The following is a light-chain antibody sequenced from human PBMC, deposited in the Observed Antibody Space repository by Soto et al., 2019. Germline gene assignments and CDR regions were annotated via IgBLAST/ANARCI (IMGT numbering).Light chain of an antibody. CDR2: KAS. Sequence: IQVTKSRATLSASVGNGRTSTGRASQSISSWLAWYQQKPGKAPKLLIYKASTLKSGVPSRFSGSRSGTEFTLTIRSLQPDDFATYYCEHYNSYSQAFSQGTKVDNK. V-gene: IGKV1-5*03. CDR3: EHYNSYSQA. J-gene: IGKJ1*01. CDR1: QSISSW.